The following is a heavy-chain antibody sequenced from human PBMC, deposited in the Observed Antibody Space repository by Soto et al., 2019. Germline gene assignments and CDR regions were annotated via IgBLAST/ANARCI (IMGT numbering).Heavy chain of an antibody. CDR2: ISYDGSNK. D-gene: IGHD4-17*01. J-gene: IGHJ4*02. CDR1: GFTFSSYA. V-gene: IGHV3-30-3*01. CDR3: ARVTSKIQRTYGDYVGGDY. Sequence: AGGSLRLSCAASGFTFSSYAMHWVRQAPGKGLEWVAVISYDGSNKYYADSVKGRFTISRDNSKNTLYLQMNSLRAEDTAVYYCARVTSKIQRTYGDYVGGDYWGQGTLVTVSS.